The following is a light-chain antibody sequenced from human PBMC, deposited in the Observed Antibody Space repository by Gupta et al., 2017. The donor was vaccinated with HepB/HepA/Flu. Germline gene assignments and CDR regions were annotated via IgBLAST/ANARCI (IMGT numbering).Light chain of an antibody. Sequence: EIVLTQSPGTLSLSPGERATPSCRASQSVSSSYLAWYQQKPGQAPRLLIYGASSRATGIPDRFSGSGSGTDFTLTISRLEPEDFAVYYCQQYGSSITFGQGTRLEIK. CDR2: GAS. V-gene: IGKV3-20*01. J-gene: IGKJ5*01. CDR3: QQYGSSIT. CDR1: QSVSSSY.